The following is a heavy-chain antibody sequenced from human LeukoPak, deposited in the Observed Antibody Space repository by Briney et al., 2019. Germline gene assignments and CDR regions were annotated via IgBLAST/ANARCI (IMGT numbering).Heavy chain of an antibody. D-gene: IGHD6-19*01. Sequence: GGFLRLSCAASGFTFSSYGMNWVRQAPGKGLEWVSYISSSGSTKYYADSVKGRFTISRDNARNSLYLQMNSLRAEDTAVYYCARGDSSGWYYFDYWGQGTLVTVSS. CDR1: GFTFSSYG. CDR3: ARGDSSGWYYFDY. CDR2: ISSSGSTK. J-gene: IGHJ4*02. V-gene: IGHV3-48*03.